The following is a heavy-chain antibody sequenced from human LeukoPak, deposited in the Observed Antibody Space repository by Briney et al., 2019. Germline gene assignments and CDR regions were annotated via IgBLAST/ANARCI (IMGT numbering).Heavy chain of an antibody. J-gene: IGHJ6*03. D-gene: IGHD6-6*01. V-gene: IGHV3-21*01. CDR2: ISGSGSYI. Sequence: GGFRSPSCAAAASSFSSNIIKCVRHPAERLLGWASSISGSGSYIYYADSVKGRFTISRDNAKNSLYLQMNSLRAEDTAVYYCARALPRSIAARYYFYYYMDVWGKGTTVTVSS. CDR1: ASSFSSNI. CDR3: ARALPRSIAARYYFYYYMDV.